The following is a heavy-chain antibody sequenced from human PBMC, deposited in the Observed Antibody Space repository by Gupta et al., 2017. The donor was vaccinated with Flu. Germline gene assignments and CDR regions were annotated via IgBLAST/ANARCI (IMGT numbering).Heavy chain of an antibody. J-gene: IGHJ4*02. CDR3: VKENFGSSWTTFDS. D-gene: IGHD6-13*01. V-gene: IGHV3-43*01. Sequence: MHWVRQRPGKGLEWVSLINRDGRTTYYADSLKGRFTISRDNIKNSLYLQMNSLRTEDTALYYCVKENFGSSWTTFDSWGQGTLVTVSS. CDR2: INRDGRTT.